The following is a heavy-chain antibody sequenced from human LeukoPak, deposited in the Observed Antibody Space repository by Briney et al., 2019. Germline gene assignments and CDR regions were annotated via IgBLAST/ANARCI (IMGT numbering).Heavy chain of an antibody. CDR2: ISSSSSYI. CDR1: GFTFSSYS. D-gene: IGHD3-9*01. V-gene: IGHV3-21*01. Sequence: PGGSLRLSCAASGFTFSSYSMNWVRQAPGKGLEWVSSISSSSSYIYYADSVKGRFTISRDNAKNSLYLQMSSLRAEDTAVYYCARAYDILTGPFDYWGQGTLVTVSS. J-gene: IGHJ4*02. CDR3: ARAYDILTGPFDY.